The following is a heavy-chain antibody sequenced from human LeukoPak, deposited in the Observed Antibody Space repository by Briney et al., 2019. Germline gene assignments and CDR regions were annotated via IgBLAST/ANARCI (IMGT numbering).Heavy chain of an antibody. Sequence: SVKVSCKASGGTFSSYAISWVRQAPGQGLEWMGRIIPIFGTANYAQKFQGRVTVTTDESTSTAYMELSSLRSEDTAVYYCAREWADDRQFRDYWGQGTLVTVSS. D-gene: IGHD3-22*01. J-gene: IGHJ4*02. CDR2: IIPIFGTA. V-gene: IGHV1-69*05. CDR3: AREWADDRQFRDY. CDR1: GGTFSSYA.